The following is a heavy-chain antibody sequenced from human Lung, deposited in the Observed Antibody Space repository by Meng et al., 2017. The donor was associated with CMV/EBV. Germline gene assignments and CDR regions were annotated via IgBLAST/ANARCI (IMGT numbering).Heavy chain of an antibody. D-gene: IGHD1-1*01. Sequence: DNVSNNETTWTWIRQSPSRGLEWLGRTYYRSKWYFNYAVSVKSRITIKSDTSKNQLSLQLNSVTPEDTAVYYCARGATGTTFFEYFQHWGQGTLVTVS. J-gene: IGHJ1*01. CDR3: ARGATGTTFFEYFQH. CDR2: TYYRSKWYF. CDR1: DNVSNNETT. V-gene: IGHV6-1*01.